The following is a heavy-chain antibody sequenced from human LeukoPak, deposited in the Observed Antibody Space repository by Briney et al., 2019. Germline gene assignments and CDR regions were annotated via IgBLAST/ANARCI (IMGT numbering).Heavy chain of an antibody. CDR1: GGSISSSSYY. D-gene: IGHD6-19*01. Sequence: TSETLSLTCTVSGGSISSSSYYWGWIRQPPGKGLEWIGSIYYSGSTYYNPSFKSRVTISVDTSKNQFSLKLSSVTAADTAVYYCARGPTGYSSGWYEWFDPWGQGTLVTVSS. V-gene: IGHV4-39*07. CDR2: IYYSGST. CDR3: ARGPTGYSSGWYEWFDP. J-gene: IGHJ5*02.